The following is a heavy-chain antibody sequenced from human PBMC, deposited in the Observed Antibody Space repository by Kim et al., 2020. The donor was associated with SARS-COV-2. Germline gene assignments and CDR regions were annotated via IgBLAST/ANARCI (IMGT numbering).Heavy chain of an antibody. J-gene: IGHJ3*02. D-gene: IGHD2-15*01. Sequence: GGSLRLSCAASGFTFDDYGMSWVRQAPGKGLEWVSGINWNGGSTGYADSVKGRFTISRDNAKNSLYLQMNSLRAEDTALYHCARGGPYCSGGSCYSYDAFDIWGQGTMVTVSS. V-gene: IGHV3-20*01. CDR2: INWNGGST. CDR1: GFTFDDYG. CDR3: ARGGPYCSGGSCYSYDAFDI.